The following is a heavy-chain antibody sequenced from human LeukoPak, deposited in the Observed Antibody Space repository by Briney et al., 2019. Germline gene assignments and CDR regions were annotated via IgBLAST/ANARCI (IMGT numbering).Heavy chain of an antibody. CDR2: IKSKTDGGAT. V-gene: IGHV3-15*01. Sequence: GGSLRLSCVGSGFIFSSYRTNWVRQAPGKGLEWVGRIKSKTDGGATDYAAPVKGRFTISRDDSKNTLYLQMNSLKTEDTAVYYCTYYYDSSGYPSVWGQGTLVTVSS. J-gene: IGHJ4*02. D-gene: IGHD3-22*01. CDR1: GFIFSSYR. CDR3: TYYYDSSGYPSV.